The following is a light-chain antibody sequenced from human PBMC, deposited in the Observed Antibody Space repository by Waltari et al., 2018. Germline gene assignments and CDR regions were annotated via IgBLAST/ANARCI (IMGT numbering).Light chain of an antibody. CDR3: SSYTSSSTLV. J-gene: IGLJ3*02. Sequence: QSALTQPASVSGSPGQSITIPCTGTSSDVGGYNYVSWYQQYPGKAPKLMIYDVNKRPSGVSNRFSGSKSGNTASLTISGLQAEDEADYYCSSYTSSSTLVFGGGTKLTVL. CDR2: DVN. CDR1: SSDVGGYNY. V-gene: IGLV2-14*03.